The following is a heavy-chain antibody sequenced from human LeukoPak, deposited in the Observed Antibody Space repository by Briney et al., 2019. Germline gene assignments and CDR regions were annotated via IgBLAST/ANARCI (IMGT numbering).Heavy chain of an antibody. Sequence: PGRSLRLSCAASGFTFSSYAMHWVRQAPGKGLEWVAVISYDGSNKYYADSVKGRFTISRDNSKNTLYLQMNSLRAEDTAVYYCARPMTTVTTYYYYYGMDVWGQGTTVTVS. CDR3: ARPMTTVTTYYYYYGMDV. J-gene: IGHJ6*02. D-gene: IGHD4-17*01. CDR1: GFTFSSYA. CDR2: ISYDGSNK. V-gene: IGHV3-30-3*01.